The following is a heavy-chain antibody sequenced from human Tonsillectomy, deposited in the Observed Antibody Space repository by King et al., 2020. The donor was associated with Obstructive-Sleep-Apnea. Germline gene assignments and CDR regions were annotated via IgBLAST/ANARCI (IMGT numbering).Heavy chain of an antibody. D-gene: IGHD3-22*01. J-gene: IGHJ3*02. CDR2: INPNSGGT. CDR1: GYTFTGYY. V-gene: IGHV1-2*04. Sequence: VQLVESGAEVKKPGASVKVSCKASGYTFTGYYMHWVRQAPGQGLEWMGLINPNSGGTNYAQNFQGWVTMTRDTSISTAYMELSRLRSDDTAVYYCARVYSYYDSSGYHQSIDAFDIWGQGTQVTVSS. CDR3: ARVYSYYDSSGYHQSIDAFDI.